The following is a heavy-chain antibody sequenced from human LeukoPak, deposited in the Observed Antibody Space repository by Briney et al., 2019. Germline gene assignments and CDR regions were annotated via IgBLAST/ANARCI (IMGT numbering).Heavy chain of an antibody. CDR1: GFTFSSYW. CDR3: VRGGEYSSGWFGL. CDR2: INSDGSST. Sequence: GGSLRLSCAASGFTFSSYWVHWVRQAPGKGLVWVSRINSDGSSTNYADSVRGRLTISRDNAKNTLYLQMNSLRAEDTAVYYCVRGGEYSSGWFGLWGQGTLVTVPS. D-gene: IGHD6-19*01. J-gene: IGHJ5*02. V-gene: IGHV3-74*01.